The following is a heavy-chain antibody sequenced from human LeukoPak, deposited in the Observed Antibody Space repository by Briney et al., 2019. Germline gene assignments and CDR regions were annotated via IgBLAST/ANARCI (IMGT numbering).Heavy chain of an antibody. CDR3: ASYDFWSGYYENAFDI. J-gene: IGHJ3*02. CDR2: ISYDGSNK. D-gene: IGHD3-3*01. CDR1: GFTFSSYG. Sequence: GGSLRLSCAASGFTFSSYGMHWVRQAPGKGLEWVAVISYDGSNKYYADSVKGRFTISRDNSKNTLYLQMNSLRAEDTAVYYCASYDFWSGYYENAFDIWGHGTVVTVSS. V-gene: IGHV3-30*03.